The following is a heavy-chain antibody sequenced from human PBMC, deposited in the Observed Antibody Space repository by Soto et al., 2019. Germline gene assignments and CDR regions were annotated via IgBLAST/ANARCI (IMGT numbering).Heavy chain of an antibody. CDR3: ARGAISMVDRVISFGGMDV. J-gene: IGHJ6*02. CDR2: IYYTGSA. D-gene: IGHD3-10*01. V-gene: IGHV4-59*01. Sequence: QVQLQESGPRLVKPSETLSLTCTVSGGSISSYYWGWIRQPPGKGLAWIGYIYYTGSANYNPSLKRRVIISLDTSKTQFSLKLRSVPAADTAVYYCARGAISMVDRVISFGGMDVWCQGTTVTVCS. CDR1: GGSISSYY.